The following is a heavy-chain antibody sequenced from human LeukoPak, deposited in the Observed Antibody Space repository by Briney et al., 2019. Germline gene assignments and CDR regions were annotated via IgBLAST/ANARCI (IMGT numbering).Heavy chain of an antibody. Sequence: SETLSLTCTVSGYSISSGYYWGWIRQPPGKGLEWIGSIYHSGSTYYNPSLKSRVTISVDTSKNQFSLKLSSVTAADTAVYYCARPAVGADTDVWGKGTTVTVSS. CDR3: ARPAVGADTDV. CDR1: GYSISSGYY. V-gene: IGHV4-38-2*02. CDR2: IYHSGST. D-gene: IGHD1-26*01. J-gene: IGHJ6*03.